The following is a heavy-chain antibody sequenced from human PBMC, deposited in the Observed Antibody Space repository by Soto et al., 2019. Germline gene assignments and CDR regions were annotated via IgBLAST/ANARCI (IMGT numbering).Heavy chain of an antibody. CDR1: GGSISTYY. D-gene: IGHD6-13*01. Sequence: ASETLSLTCTVSGGSISTYYWSWIRQPPGKGLEWIGYMYYTGTSNYNPSLKSRVTISVDTSKNQFSLKLSSVTAADTAVYYCARKAAAGLYYYYGMDVWGQGTTVTVSS. V-gene: IGHV4-59*01. CDR3: ARKAAAGLYYYYGMDV. J-gene: IGHJ6*02. CDR2: MYYTGTS.